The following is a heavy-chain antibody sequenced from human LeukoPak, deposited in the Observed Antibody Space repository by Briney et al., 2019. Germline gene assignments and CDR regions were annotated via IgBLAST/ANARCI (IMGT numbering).Heavy chain of an antibody. Sequence: PGGSLRLSCAASGFVLTEDAMHSVRQAPGKGLEWLIFISYDGSNKYYADSAKGRFTISRDNSKNTLYLQMNSLRAEDTAVYYCARDTYGSDYWGQGTLVTVSS. V-gene: IGHV3-30*04. J-gene: IGHJ4*02. CDR1: GFVLTEDA. CDR3: ARDTYGSDY. CDR2: ISYDGSNK. D-gene: IGHD3-10*01.